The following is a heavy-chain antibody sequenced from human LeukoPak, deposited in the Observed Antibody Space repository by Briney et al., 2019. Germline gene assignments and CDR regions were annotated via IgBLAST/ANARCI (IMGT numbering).Heavy chain of an antibody. D-gene: IGHD6-13*01. J-gene: IGHJ4*02. CDR2: IKQDGSEK. CDR1: GFTFSSYA. V-gene: IGHV3-7*01. Sequence: GGSLRLSCAASGFTFSSYAMHWVRQAPGKGLEWVANIKQDGSEKYYVDSVKGRFTISRDNAKNSLYLQMNSLRAEDTAVYYCARDPIAAAALYYFDYWGQGTLVTVSS. CDR3: ARDPIAAAALYYFDY.